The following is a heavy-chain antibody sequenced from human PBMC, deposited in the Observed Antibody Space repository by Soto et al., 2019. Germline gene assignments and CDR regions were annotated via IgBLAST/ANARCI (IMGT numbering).Heavy chain of an antibody. D-gene: IGHD3-9*01. CDR2: IYSEGTP. J-gene: IGHJ6*02. Sequence: GGSLRLSCAASGFTVGSNYMSWVRQAPGKGLEWVSVIYSEGTPYYADSVKGRFTISRENSNNTLYLHMNNLRAENTAVYYCARSTYYDILTGSYYYYAMDVWGQGTTVTVSS. V-gene: IGHV3-53*01. CDR1: GFTVGSNY. CDR3: ARSTYYDILTGSYYYYAMDV.